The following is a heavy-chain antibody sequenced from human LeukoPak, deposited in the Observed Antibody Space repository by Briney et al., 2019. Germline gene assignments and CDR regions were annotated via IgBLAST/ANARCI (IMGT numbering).Heavy chain of an antibody. J-gene: IGHJ4*02. CDR2: INPSGGST. V-gene: IGHV1-46*01. CDR3: ARRYCSSTSCFLDY. Sequence: ASVKVSCKASGYTFTSYYMHWVRQAPRQGLEWMGIINPSGGSTSYAQKFQGRVTITADKSTSTAYMELSSLRSEDTAVYYCARRYCSSTSCFLDYWGQGTLVTVSS. D-gene: IGHD2-2*01. CDR1: GYTFTSYY.